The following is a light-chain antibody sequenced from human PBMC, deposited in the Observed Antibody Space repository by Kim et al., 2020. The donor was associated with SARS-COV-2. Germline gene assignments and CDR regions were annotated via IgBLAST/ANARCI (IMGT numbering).Light chain of an antibody. CDR3: QVWDSSSDHWV. V-gene: IGLV3-21*04. Sequence: APGKTARITCRGNNLGSKSVHWYQQKPGQAPVLVIYYDSDRPSGIPERFSGSNSGNTATLTISRVEAGDEADYYCQVWDSSSDHWVFGGGTQLTVL. J-gene: IGLJ3*02. CDR1: NLGSKS. CDR2: YDS.